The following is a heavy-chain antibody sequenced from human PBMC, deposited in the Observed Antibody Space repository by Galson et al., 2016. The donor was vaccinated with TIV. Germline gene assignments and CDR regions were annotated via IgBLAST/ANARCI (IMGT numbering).Heavy chain of an antibody. V-gene: IGHV2-70*17. D-gene: IGHD3-3*01. CDR2: IDWDDDD. J-gene: IGHJ4*02. CDR1: GFSLSTYGMS. CDR3: ARAPISIFGLATSYYFDY. Sequence: PALVKPTQTLTLTCTFSGFSLSTYGMSVGWIRQPPGKALEWLARIDWDDDDFYNSSLKTRLTISKDISRNQVVLTMTNMDPVDTATYYCARAPISIFGLATSYYFDYWGQGTLLTLSS.